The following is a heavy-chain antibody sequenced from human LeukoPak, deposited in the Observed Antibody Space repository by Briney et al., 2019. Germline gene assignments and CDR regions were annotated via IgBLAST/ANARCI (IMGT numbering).Heavy chain of an antibody. J-gene: IGHJ4*02. D-gene: IGHD3-10*01. CDR2: IKPDGTEK. CDR3: AKDLYYGSGSYFDY. Sequence: PGGSLRLSCAASGFTFSTYWMSWVRQAPGKGLEWLANIKPDGTEKSYMGSVRGRFTISRDNSKNTLYLQMNSLRAEDTAVYYCAKDLYYGSGSYFDYWGQGTLVTVSS. V-gene: IGHV3-7*03. CDR1: GFTFSTYW.